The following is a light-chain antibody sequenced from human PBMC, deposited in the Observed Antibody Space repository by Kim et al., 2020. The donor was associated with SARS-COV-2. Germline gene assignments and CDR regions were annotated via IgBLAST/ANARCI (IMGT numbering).Light chain of an antibody. CDR1: ISDVGGYNY. CDR2: DVS. V-gene: IGLV2-14*03. Sequence: GQSITISCTGPISDVGGYNYVSWYQQHPGKAPKLMIYDVSNRPSGVSNRFSGSKSGNTASLTISGLQAEDEADYYCSSYTSSSTLVFGGGTKLTVL. J-gene: IGLJ2*01. CDR3: SSYTSSSTLV.